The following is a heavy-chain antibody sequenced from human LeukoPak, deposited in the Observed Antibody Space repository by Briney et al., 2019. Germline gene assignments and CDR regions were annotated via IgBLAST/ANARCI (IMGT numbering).Heavy chain of an antibody. CDR1: GGSFSGYY. Sequence: SSETLSLTCAVYGGSFSGYYWSWIRQPPGKGLEWIGEINHSGSTNYNPSLKSRVTISVDTSKNQFSLKLSSVTAADTAVYYCARGRIQDYWGQGILVTVSS. CDR3: ARGRIQDY. CDR2: INHSGST. D-gene: IGHD5-18*01. V-gene: IGHV4-34*01. J-gene: IGHJ4*02.